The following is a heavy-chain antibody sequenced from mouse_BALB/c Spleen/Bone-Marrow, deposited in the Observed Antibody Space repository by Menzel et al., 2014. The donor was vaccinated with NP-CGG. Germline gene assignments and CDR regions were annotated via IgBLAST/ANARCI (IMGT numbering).Heavy chain of an antibody. CDR2: IDPANGNI. V-gene: IGHV14-3*02. J-gene: IGHJ3*01. Sequence: DVKLVESGAELVKPGASVKLSRTASGFNIKDTYMHWVKQRPEQGLEWIGRIDPANGNIKYDPKFQGKATITADTSSNTAYLQLSSLTSEDTAVYYCAPYYYGRWFANWGQGTLVTVSA. CDR3: APYYYGRWFAN. CDR1: GFNIKDTY. D-gene: IGHD1-1*01.